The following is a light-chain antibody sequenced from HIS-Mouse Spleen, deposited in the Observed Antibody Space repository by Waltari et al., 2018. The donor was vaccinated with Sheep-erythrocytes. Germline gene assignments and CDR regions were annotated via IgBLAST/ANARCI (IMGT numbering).Light chain of an antibody. CDR3: CSYAGSYTYV. V-gene: IGLV2-11*01. J-gene: IGLJ1*01. CDR2: DVS. CDR1: SSDVGGYNY. Sequence: QSALTQPRSVSGSPGQSVTISCTGTSSDVGGYNYVSWYQQHPGKDPKLMGYDVSTRPSGVPDRFSGSKSGNTAPLTISGLQAEDEADYYCCSYAGSYTYVFGTATKVTVL.